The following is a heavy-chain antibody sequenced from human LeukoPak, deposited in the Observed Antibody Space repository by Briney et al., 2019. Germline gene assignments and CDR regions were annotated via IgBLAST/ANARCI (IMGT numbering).Heavy chain of an antibody. CDR2: FDPEDGET. V-gene: IGHV1-24*01. J-gene: IGHJ6*02. Sequence: AAAKVSCKVSGYTLTELSMHWVRQAPGKGLEWMGGFDPEDGETIYAQKFQGRVTMTEDTSTDTAYMELSSLRSEDTAVYYCATSAPTIFGVVIKLGVDYYYGMDVWGQGTTVTVSS. D-gene: IGHD3-3*01. CDR1: GYTLTELS. CDR3: ATSAPTIFGVVIKLGVDYYYGMDV.